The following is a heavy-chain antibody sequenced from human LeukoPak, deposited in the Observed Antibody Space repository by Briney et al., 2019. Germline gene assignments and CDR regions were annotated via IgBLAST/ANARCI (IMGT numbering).Heavy chain of an antibody. D-gene: IGHD5-18*01. J-gene: IGHJ3*02. V-gene: IGHV3-23*01. CDR3: AKDRGYSYGYLGSDAFDI. CDR2: ISGSGAST. CDR1: EFTFSNHA. Sequence: GGSLRLSCAASEFTFSNHAMSWVRQAPGKGLEWVSVISGSGASTYYADSVKGRFTISRDNSKTTPYLQMNSLRVEDTAVYYCAKDRGYSYGYLGSDAFDIWGQGTMVTVSS.